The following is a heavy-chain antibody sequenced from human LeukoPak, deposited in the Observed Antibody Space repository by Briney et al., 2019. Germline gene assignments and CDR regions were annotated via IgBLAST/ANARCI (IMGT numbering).Heavy chain of an antibody. V-gene: IGHV3-23*01. CDR2: ISGSGGST. CDR3: AKDLGVDYYYMDV. CDR1: GLTFSSYA. J-gene: IGHJ6*03. Sequence: PGGSLRLSCAASGLTFSSYAMSWVRQAPGKGLEWVSAISGSGGSTYYADSVKGRFTISRDNSKNTLYLQVNSLRAEDTAVYYCAKDLGVDYYYMDVWGKGTTVTVSS. D-gene: IGHD3-16*01.